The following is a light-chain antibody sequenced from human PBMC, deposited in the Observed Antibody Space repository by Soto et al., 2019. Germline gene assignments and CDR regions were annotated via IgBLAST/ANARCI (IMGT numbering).Light chain of an antibody. CDR1: NIGSNS. V-gene: IGLV3-21*02. Sequence: SYVLTQPPSVSVAPGQTARVTCGGDNIGSNSVHWYQQKPGQAPVVVVYDDRERPSGIPERFSGSNSGNTATLTISSVGAGDEAVYYCQVRDTITDHVVFGGGTKLTVL. CDR3: QVRDTITDHVV. J-gene: IGLJ2*01. CDR2: DDR.